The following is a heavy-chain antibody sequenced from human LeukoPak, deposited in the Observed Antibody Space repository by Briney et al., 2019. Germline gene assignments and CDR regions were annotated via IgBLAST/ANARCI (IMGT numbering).Heavy chain of an antibody. D-gene: IGHD2-2*01. CDR1: GGSISSYY. V-gene: IGHV4-59*01. Sequence: SETLSLTCTVSGGSISSYYWSWIRQPPGKGLEWIGYIYYSGSTNYNPSLKSRVTISVDTSKNQFSLKLSSVTAADTAVYYCARERPRGVVPAASYYYYYYYMDVWGKGTTVTVSS. CDR3: ARERPRGVVPAASYYYYYYYMDV. CDR2: IYYSGST. J-gene: IGHJ6*03.